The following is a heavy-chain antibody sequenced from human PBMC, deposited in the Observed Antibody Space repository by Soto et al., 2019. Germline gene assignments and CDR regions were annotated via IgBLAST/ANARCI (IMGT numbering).Heavy chain of an antibody. Sequence: QVQLVESGGGVVQPGRSLRLSCAASGFTFSSYGMHWVRQAPGKGLEWVAVISYDGSNKYYADSVKGRFTISRDNSKNTLYLQMTSLIAEDTAVYYCAKGVPTRKRANWFDPWGQGTLVTVSS. CDR2: ISYDGSNK. J-gene: IGHJ5*02. CDR1: GFTFSSYG. CDR3: AKGVPTRKRANWFDP. D-gene: IGHD1-1*01. V-gene: IGHV3-30*18.